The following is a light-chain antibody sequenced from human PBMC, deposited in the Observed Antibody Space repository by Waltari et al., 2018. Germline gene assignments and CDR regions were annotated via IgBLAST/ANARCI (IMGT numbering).Light chain of an antibody. V-gene: IGLV3-1*01. CDR2: EDN. CDR3: QAWDSSPYV. Sequence: SSALTQPPSVSVSPGQTASITCPGDQLGHHSASWYQQKPGQSPLLVIYEDNKRPSGIPERFSGSSSGNTATLTISGTQAMDEADYYCQAWDSSPYVFGTGTKVTVL. J-gene: IGLJ1*01. CDR1: QLGHHS.